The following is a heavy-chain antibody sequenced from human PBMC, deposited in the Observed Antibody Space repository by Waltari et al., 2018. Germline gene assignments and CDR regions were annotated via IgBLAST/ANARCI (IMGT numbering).Heavy chain of an antibody. CDR2: ISHSANT. V-gene: IGHV4-38-2*02. D-gene: IGHD3-10*01. CDR3: VRDLGGSGNSWFDA. J-gene: IGHJ5*02. Sequence: QVQLQESGPGQARPADTLSLTCIVASYSIRSGYFWGWIRQPPGKGLQWIGSISHSANTYYNPSLKSRVSMSVDTSKNQFALKMTSVTAADTAIYYCVRDLGGSGNSWFDAWGQGTLVTVSS. CDR1: SYSIRSGYF.